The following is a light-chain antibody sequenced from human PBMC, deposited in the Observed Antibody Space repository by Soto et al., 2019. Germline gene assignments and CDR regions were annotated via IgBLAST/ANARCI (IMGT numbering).Light chain of an antibody. CDR2: ANT. CDR1: DSNIGAGYD. V-gene: IGLV1-40*01. J-gene: IGLJ1*01. Sequence: QSALTQPPSVSGTPGQRVTISCTGSDSNIGAGYDVHWYQQLPGTAPKLLIYANTNRPSGVPDRFSASKSGTSASLAIIGLQAEDEADYYCQSYDSSLSGLDVFGTGTKLTVL. CDR3: QSYDSSLSGLDV.